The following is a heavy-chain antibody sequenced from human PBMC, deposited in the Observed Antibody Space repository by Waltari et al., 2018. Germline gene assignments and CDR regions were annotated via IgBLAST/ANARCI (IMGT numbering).Heavy chain of an antibody. CDR3: AREGDYLWGSYRPDLNWFDP. V-gene: IGHV1-69*12. CDR2: IVPIFGTA. Sequence: QVQLVQSGAEVKKPGSSVKVSCKASGGTFSSYAISWVRQATGQGLGWMGGIVPIFGTANYSQMFQGGVTITADASTSTAYIELISLRSEETAVYYCAREGDYLWGSYRPDLNWFDPWGQGTLVTVAS. CDR1: GGTFSSYA. J-gene: IGHJ5*02. D-gene: IGHD3-16*02.